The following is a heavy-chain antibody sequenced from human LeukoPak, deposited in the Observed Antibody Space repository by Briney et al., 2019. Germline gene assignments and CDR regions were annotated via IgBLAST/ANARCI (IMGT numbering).Heavy chain of an antibody. V-gene: IGHV4-38-2*02. J-gene: IGHJ4*02. CDR3: ARDRSAIYYDSSGYYPKDYFDY. CDR2: IYHSGST. Sequence: SSETLFLTCAVSGYSISSGYYWGWIRQPPGKGLEWIGSIYHSGSTYYNPSLKSRVTISVDTSKNHFSLKLSSVTAADTAVYFCARDRSAIYYDSSGYYPKDYFDYWGQGTLVTVSS. CDR1: GYSISSGYY. D-gene: IGHD3-22*01.